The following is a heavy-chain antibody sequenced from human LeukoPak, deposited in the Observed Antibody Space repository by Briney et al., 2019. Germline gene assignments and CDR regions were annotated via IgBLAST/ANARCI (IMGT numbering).Heavy chain of an antibody. D-gene: IGHD6-13*01. Sequence: PGGSLRLSCAASGFTFSSYGMHWVRQAPGKGLEWVAFIRYDGGNKYYADSVKGRFTISRDNSKNTLYLQMNSLRAEDTAVYYCAKDYSSWPSRLDYWGQGTLVTVSS. CDR3: AKDYSSWPSRLDY. CDR2: IRYDGGNK. J-gene: IGHJ4*02. CDR1: GFTFSSYG. V-gene: IGHV3-30*02.